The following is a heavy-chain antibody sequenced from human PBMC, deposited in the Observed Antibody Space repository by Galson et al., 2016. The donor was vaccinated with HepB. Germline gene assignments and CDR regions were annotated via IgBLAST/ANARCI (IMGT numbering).Heavy chain of an antibody. D-gene: IGHD6-13*01. J-gene: IGHJ5*02. V-gene: IGHV1-18*01. CDR2: VNARNDKT. CDR1: GYTFSDYG. Sequence: SVKVSCKASGYTFSDYGISWVRQAPGQGLEWMGWVNARNDKTNYAQQFQGRVIMTTDTSTSTAYMELRSLKSDDTAVYYCARNLWAPQQLARNLGWLDPWGQGTLVTVSS. CDR3: ARNLWAPQQLARNLGWLDP.